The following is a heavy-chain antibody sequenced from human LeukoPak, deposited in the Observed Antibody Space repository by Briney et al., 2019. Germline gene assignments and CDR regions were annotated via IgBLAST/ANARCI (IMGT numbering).Heavy chain of an antibody. J-gene: IGHJ4*02. Sequence: SEILSLTCAVFGGSFSGHYWTWIRQPPGKGLEWIGEINHSGSTNYNPSLKSRVTISVDTSKNQFSLKVSSVTAADTAVYYCARAQKKYYYDSSGYHSRDYFDYWGQGTLVTVSS. CDR3: ARAQKKYYYDSSGYHSRDYFDY. V-gene: IGHV4-34*01. CDR1: GGSFSGHY. CDR2: INHSGST. D-gene: IGHD3-22*01.